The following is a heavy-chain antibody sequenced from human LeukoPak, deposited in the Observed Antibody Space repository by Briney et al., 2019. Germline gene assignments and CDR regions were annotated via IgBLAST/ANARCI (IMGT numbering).Heavy chain of an antibody. Sequence: PGGSLTLSCAASGFSFSNFVMSWVRQAPGKGLEWVACISGSGDATYHPASVNGRITIPSKNSKKTFLLLRYLMRADATAVFCVAKGTLNWGSSEDYLDNWGQGTLVTVSS. V-gene: IGHV3-23*01. J-gene: IGHJ4*02. CDR3: AKGTLNWGSSEDYLDN. D-gene: IGHD3-16*01. CDR2: ISGSGDAT. CDR1: GFSFSNFV.